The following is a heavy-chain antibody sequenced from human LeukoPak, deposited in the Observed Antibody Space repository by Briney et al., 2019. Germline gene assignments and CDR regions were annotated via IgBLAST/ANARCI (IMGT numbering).Heavy chain of an antibody. CDR3: ARTAAGTIPLDY. Sequence: SVKVSCKTSGGTFSSYGISWVRQAPGQGLEWMGGIIPIFGTANYAQKFQGRVTITADKSTTTAYMELGSLRSEDTAVYYCARTAAGTIPLDYWGQGTLVTVSS. V-gene: IGHV1-69*06. CDR2: IIPIFGTA. CDR1: GGTFSSYG. D-gene: IGHD6-13*01. J-gene: IGHJ4*02.